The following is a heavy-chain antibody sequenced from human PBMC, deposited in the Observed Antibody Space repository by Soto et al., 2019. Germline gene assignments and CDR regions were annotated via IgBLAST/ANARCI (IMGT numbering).Heavy chain of an antibody. CDR1: GFSFSDYA. CDR3: AKKATAAGGHFYMDV. V-gene: IGHV3-23*01. CDR2: ISGTSGNT. Sequence: EVQLLESGGGLAQPGGSLRLSCAASGFSFSDYAMNWVRQAPGWGLECVSVISGTSGNTYYADSVKGRFTISRDNSKNTVDLQMSSLRAEDTAVYYCAKKATAAGGHFYMDVWGKGTTVTVSS. D-gene: IGHD3-10*01. J-gene: IGHJ6*03.